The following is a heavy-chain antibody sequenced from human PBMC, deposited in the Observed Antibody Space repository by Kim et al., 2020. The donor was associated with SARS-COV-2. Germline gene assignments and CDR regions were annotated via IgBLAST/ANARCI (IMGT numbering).Heavy chain of an antibody. V-gene: IGHV3-53*01. CDR1: GFTVSSNY. CDR3: ASDSSSSWYADYYYGMDV. D-gene: IGHD6-13*01. J-gene: IGHJ6*02. CDR2: IYSGGST. Sequence: GGSLRLSCSASGFTVSSNYMSWFRQAPGKGLEWASVIYSGGSTYYADSVKGRFTITRNNSKNTLYIQMNSLRAEDTAVYYCASDSSSSWYADYYYGMDVWSLGTTVTVSS.